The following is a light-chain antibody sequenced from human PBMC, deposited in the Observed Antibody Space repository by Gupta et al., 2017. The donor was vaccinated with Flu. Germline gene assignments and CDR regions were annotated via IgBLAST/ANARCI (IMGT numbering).Light chain of an antibody. Sequence: QSVLTQPPSASGTPGQRVTISCSGSSSNIGSDYVYWYQQLPGTAPKLLIFRNNQRPSGVPDRFSGTKSGTSASLAISGLRSEDEADYYGAAWDDRLSGRVIFGGGTRVTVL. V-gene: IGLV1-47*01. CDR3: AAWDDRLSGRVI. J-gene: IGLJ2*01. CDR1: SSNIGSDY. CDR2: RNN.